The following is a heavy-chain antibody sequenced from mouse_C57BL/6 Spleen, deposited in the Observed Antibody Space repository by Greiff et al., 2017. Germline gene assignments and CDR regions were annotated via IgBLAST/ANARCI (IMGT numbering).Heavy chain of an antibody. V-gene: IGHV1-19*01. CDR1: GYTFTDYY. J-gene: IGHJ2*01. Sequence: EVQLQQSGPVLVKPGASVKMSCKASGYTFTDYYMNWVKQSHGKSLEWIGVINPYNGGTSYNQKFKGKATLTVDKSSSTAYMELNSLTSEDSAVYYCAREDYGSPYFDYWGQGTTLTVSS. CDR2: INPYNGGT. D-gene: IGHD1-1*01. CDR3: AREDYGSPYFDY.